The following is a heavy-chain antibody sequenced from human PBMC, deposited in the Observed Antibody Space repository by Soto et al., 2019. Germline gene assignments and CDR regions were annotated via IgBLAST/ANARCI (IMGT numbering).Heavy chain of an antibody. D-gene: IGHD2-2*01. CDR3: ARALGYCSSTCCPKPGGYGMDV. V-gene: IGHV3-30-3*01. CDR1: GFTFSSYA. J-gene: IGHJ6*02. Sequence: HPGGSLRLSCAASGFTFSSYAMSWVRQAPGKGLEWVAIMSFDGSNRYYPDSVKGRFTISRDNSKNTLYLQMNSLRLDDTAVYYCARALGYCSSTCCPKPGGYGMDVWGQGTTVTVSS. CDR2: MSFDGSNR.